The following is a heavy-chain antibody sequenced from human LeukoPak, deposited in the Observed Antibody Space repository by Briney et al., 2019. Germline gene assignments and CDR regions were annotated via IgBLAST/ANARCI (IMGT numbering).Heavy chain of an antibody. Sequence: SETLSLTCTVSGGSISSYYWSWIRQPPGKGLEWIGYIYYSGSTNYNPSLKSRVTISVDTSKNQFSLKLSSVTAADTAVYYCARQQSYYYGMGVWGQGTTVTVSS. J-gene: IGHJ6*02. V-gene: IGHV4-59*08. CDR3: ARQQSYYYGMGV. CDR2: IYYSGST. CDR1: GGSISSYY.